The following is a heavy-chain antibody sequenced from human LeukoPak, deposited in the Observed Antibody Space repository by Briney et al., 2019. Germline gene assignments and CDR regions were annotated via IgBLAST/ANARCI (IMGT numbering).Heavy chain of an antibody. J-gene: IGHJ4*02. Sequence: SETLSLTCTVSGDSVSSGNYFWSWIRQSPGKGLEWIAFIRYSGSTNYNPSLKSRVTISLDTSKNQFSLGLTSVTAADTAVYYCARDSDDWSIRYWGQGALVTVSS. CDR3: ARDSDDWSIRY. D-gene: IGHD3-9*01. V-gene: IGHV4-61*01. CDR2: IRYSGST. CDR1: GDSVSSGNYF.